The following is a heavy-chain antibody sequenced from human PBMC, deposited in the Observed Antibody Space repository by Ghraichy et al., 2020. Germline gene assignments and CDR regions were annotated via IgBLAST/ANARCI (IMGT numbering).Heavy chain of an antibody. Sequence: SETLSLTCAVSGGSITTDNWWHWLRQSPEKGLELIGEIFHNGNTNYNPSLKSRVTMSVDKSQSQFSLMLTSLTAADTAVYFCAREKGAGTYMGFDYWGQGILVTVSS. J-gene: IGHJ4*02. CDR1: GGSITTDNW. D-gene: IGHD1-26*01. V-gene: IGHV4-4*02. CDR3: AREKGAGTYMGFDY. CDR2: IFHNGNT.